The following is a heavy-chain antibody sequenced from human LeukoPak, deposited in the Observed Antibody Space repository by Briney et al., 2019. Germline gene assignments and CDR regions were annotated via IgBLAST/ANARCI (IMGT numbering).Heavy chain of an antibody. CDR1: GFTFSSYS. Sequence: GGSLRLSCAASGFTFSSYSMNWVRQAPGKRLEWVSYISSSSSTIYYADSVKGRFTISRDNAKNSLYLQMNSLRAEDTAVYYCARDTYGDYGRIDYWGQGTLVTVSS. J-gene: IGHJ4*02. CDR2: ISSSSSTI. V-gene: IGHV3-48*04. D-gene: IGHD4-17*01. CDR3: ARDTYGDYGRIDY.